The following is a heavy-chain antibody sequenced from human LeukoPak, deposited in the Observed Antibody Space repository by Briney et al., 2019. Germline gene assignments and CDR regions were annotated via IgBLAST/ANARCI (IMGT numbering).Heavy chain of an antibody. V-gene: IGHV3-30-3*01. CDR3: ARPEQGGWSPPYFDY. D-gene: IGHD1-14*01. CDR2: ISYDGSNK. CDR1: GFTFSSYA. Sequence: GRSLRLSRAASGFTFSSYAMHWVRQAPGKGLEWVAVISYDGSNKYYADSVKGRFTISRDNSKNTLYLQMNSLRAEDTAVYYCARPEQGGWSPPYFDYWGQGTLVTVSS. J-gene: IGHJ4*02.